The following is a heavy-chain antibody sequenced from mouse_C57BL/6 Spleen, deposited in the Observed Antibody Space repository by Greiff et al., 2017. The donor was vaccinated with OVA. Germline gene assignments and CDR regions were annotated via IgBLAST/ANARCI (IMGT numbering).Heavy chain of an antibody. CDR1: GFSLSTFGMG. V-gene: IGHV8-8*01. J-gene: IGHJ3*01. Sequence: QVQLKESGPGILQPSQTLSLTCSFSGFSLSTFGMGVGWIRQPSGKGLEWLAHIWWDDDKYYNPALKSRLTISKDTSKNQVFLEIANVDTGDTATYYGAQGLLGQDWFAYWGQGTLVTVSA. CDR2: IWWDDDK. D-gene: IGHD4-1*01. CDR3: AQGLLGQDWFAY.